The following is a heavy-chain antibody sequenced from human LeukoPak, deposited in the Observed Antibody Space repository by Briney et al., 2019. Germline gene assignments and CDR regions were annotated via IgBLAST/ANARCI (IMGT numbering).Heavy chain of an antibody. Sequence: SETLSLTCTVSGGSISSYYWSWIRQPPGKGLECIGYTYYSGSTKYNPSLKSRVTISVDTSKNQFSLKLSSVTAADTAVYYCARVYGSSWLYYFDYWGQGTLVTVSS. CDR3: ARVYGSSWLYYFDY. CDR2: TYYSGST. D-gene: IGHD6-13*01. J-gene: IGHJ4*02. V-gene: IGHV4-59*08. CDR1: GGSISSYY.